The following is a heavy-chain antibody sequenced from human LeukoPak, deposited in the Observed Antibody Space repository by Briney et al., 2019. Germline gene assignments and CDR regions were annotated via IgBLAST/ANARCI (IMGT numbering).Heavy chain of an antibody. V-gene: IGHV3-48*03. D-gene: IGHD5-18*01. CDR3: ARERGDTAMVYYYYMDV. CDR1: GFTFSSYE. Sequence: GGSLRLSCAASGFTFSSYEMNWVRQAPGKGLEWVSYISSSGSTIYYADSVKGRFTISRDNAKNSLYLQMNSLRAEDTAVYYCARERGDTAMVYYYYMDVWGKGTTVTISS. CDR2: ISSSGSTI. J-gene: IGHJ6*03.